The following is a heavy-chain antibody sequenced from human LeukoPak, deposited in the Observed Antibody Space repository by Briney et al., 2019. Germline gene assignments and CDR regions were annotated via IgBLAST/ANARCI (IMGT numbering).Heavy chain of an antibody. D-gene: IGHD6-19*01. J-gene: IGHJ4*02. CDR3: ARDLDQWLGTFDY. V-gene: IGHV4-61*01. Sequence: SETLSLTCTVSGGFISSSSYYWGWIRQPPGKGLEWIGYIYYRGSTNYNPSLKSRVTMSVDTSKNQFSLILTSVTAADTAVYYCARDLDQWLGTFDYWGQGTLVTVSS. CDR2: IYYRGST. CDR1: GGFISSSSYY.